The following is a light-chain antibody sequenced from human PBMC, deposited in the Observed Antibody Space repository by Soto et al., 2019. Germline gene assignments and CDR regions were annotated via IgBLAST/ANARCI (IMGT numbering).Light chain of an antibody. V-gene: IGKV3-20*01. CDR1: QSVSSSY. Sequence: EIVLTQSPGTLSLSPGERATLSCRASQSVSSSYLAWYQQKPGQAPRLLIYGVSTRATGTPDRFSGSGSGTEFTLTIRRLEPEDFAVYFCQHYVYPQWTFGPGIKVDIK. J-gene: IGKJ1*01. CDR3: QHYVYPQWT. CDR2: GVS.